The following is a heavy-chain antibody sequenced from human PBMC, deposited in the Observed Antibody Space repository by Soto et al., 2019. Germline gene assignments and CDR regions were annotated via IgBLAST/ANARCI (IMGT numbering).Heavy chain of an antibody. Sequence: PGGSLRLSCAASGFTFSSYGMHWFRQAPGKGLEWVAVISYDGSNKYYADSVKGRFTISRDNSKNTLYLQMNSLRAEDTAVYYCAKGSTAMTYFDYWGQGTLVTVSS. D-gene: IGHD5-18*01. J-gene: IGHJ4*02. CDR1: GFTFSSYG. CDR2: ISYDGSNK. V-gene: IGHV3-30*18. CDR3: AKGSTAMTYFDY.